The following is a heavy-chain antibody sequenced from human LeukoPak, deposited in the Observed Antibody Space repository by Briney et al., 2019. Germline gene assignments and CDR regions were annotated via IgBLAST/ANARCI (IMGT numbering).Heavy chain of an antibody. CDR2: INPNGGGT. Sequence: ASVKVSCKASGYTFSDYYIHWVRQAPGQGVEWMGWINPNGGGTYYAQKFRGRVTMTRDTSISTAYMELSRLRSGDTAVFYCARDLMSGGYGLDVWGQGTTVTVSS. D-gene: IGHD1-1*01. CDR1: GYTFSDYY. V-gene: IGHV1-2*02. CDR3: ARDLMSGGYGLDV. J-gene: IGHJ6*02.